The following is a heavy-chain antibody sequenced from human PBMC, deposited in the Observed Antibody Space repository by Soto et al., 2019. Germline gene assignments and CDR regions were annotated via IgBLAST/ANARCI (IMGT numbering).Heavy chain of an antibody. J-gene: IGHJ5*02. CDR3: AGNSPVQWMADNWFDP. D-gene: IGHD6-19*01. Sequence: QVQLQQSGPGLVTPSETLSLTCSVSGDSISGSRHVWGWVRQPPGKGLEWIGSIYSSGTTYHNPSLGSRVTISVDGSDNQFSLRLTSVTDADTAVYYCAGNSPVQWMADNWFDPWGQGTLGTVSS. V-gene: IGHV4-39*01. CDR1: GDSISGSRHV. CDR2: IYSSGTT.